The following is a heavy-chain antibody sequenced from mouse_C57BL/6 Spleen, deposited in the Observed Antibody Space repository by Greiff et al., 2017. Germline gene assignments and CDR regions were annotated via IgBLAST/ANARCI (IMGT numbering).Heavy chain of an antibody. CDR1: GYTFTSYW. J-gene: IGHJ4*01. V-gene: IGHV1-69*01. CDR3: ARSKPSYAMDY. Sequence: QVQLQQPGAELVMPGASVKLSCKASGYTFTSYWMHWLKQRPGQGLEWIGEIDPSDSYTNYNQKFKGKSTLTVDKSSSTAYMQLSSLTSEDSAVYYCARSKPSYAMDYWGQGTSVTVSS. CDR2: IDPSDSYT.